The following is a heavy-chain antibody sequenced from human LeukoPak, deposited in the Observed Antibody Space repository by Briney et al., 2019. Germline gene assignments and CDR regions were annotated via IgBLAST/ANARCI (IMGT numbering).Heavy chain of an antibody. V-gene: IGHV3-33*06. J-gene: IGHJ3*01. CDR3: AKVARPHDGGT. CDR1: GFTFSSYG. Sequence: GGSLRLSCAASGFTFSSYGMHWVRQAPGKGLEWVAVIWYDGSNKYYADSVKGRFTISRDNSKNTLYLQMNSLRAEDTAVYYCAKVARPHDGGTWGQGTMVTVSS. D-gene: IGHD1-14*01. CDR2: IWYDGSNK.